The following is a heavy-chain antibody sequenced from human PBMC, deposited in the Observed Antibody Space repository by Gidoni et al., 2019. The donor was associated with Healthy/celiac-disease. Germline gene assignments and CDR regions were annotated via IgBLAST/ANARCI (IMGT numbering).Heavy chain of an antibody. CDR3: ARHLSYVNY. CDR2: IYYSGRT. V-gene: IGHV4-39*07. CDR1: GGSISSSSYY. D-gene: IGHD1-26*01. Sequence: QLQLQESGPGLVTPSETLYLNCTVSGGSISSSSYYWGWIRQPPGKGLEWIGSIYYSGRTYYNPSLKSLVTISVDTSKNQFSLKLSSVTAADTAVYYCARHLSYVNYWGQGTLVTVSS. J-gene: IGHJ4*02.